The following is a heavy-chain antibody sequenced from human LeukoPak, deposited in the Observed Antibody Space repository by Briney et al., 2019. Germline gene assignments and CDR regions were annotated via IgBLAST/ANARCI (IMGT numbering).Heavy chain of an antibody. CDR2: ISSSSSDT. CDR3: AREARDVVVTASVAFDI. J-gene: IGHJ3*02. D-gene: IGHD2-21*02. Sequence: GGSLRLSCAASGFTFSDYYMSWIRQAPGKGLEWVSYISSSSSDTNYADSVKGRFTISRDNAKNSLYLQMNSLRAEDTAVYYCAREARDVVVTASVAFDIWGQGTMVTVSS. V-gene: IGHV3-11*05. CDR1: GFTFSDYY.